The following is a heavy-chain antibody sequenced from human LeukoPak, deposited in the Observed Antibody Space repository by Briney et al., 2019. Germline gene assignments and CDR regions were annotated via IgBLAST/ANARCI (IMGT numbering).Heavy chain of an antibody. D-gene: IGHD6-19*01. CDR2: IKQDGSDK. Sequence: GGSLRLSCAASGFTFSSYCMSWVRQAPGKGLEWVANIKQDGSDKYYVDSVKGRFTISRDNAKNSLYLQMKSLRAEDTAVYFCVSETEVAENGFDYWGQGTLVTVSS. J-gene: IGHJ4*02. CDR1: GFTFSSYC. V-gene: IGHV3-7*01. CDR3: VSETEVAENGFDY.